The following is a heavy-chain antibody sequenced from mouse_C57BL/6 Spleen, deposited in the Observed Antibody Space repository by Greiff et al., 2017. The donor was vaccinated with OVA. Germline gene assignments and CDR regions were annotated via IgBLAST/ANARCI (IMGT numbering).Heavy chain of an antibody. CDR3: ARERDNYYFDY. J-gene: IGHJ2*01. CDR1: GFNIKDYY. CDR2: IDPEDGET. V-gene: IGHV14-2*01. D-gene: IGHD1-3*01. Sequence: VQLQQSGAELVKPGASVKLSCTASGFNIKDYYMHWVKQRTEQGLEWIGRIDPEDGETKYAPQFQGKATITADTASNTASLQLSSLTAEDTAVYYCARERDNYYFDYWGQGTTLTVSS.